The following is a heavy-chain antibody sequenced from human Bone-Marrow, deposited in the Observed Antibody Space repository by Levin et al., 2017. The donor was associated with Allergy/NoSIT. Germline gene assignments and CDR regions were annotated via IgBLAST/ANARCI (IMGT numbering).Heavy chain of an antibody. Sequence: ASVKVSFKASGGTFSRNTFSWVRQAPGQGLEWMGRIIPILGIANYAQRFQGRVTIAADESTSTAYMELRSLKSEDTAVYYCARTDPAKFNFGYDGMDVWGQGTTINVSS. J-gene: IGHJ6*02. V-gene: IGHV1-69*02. D-gene: IGHD5-18*01. CDR3: ARTDPAKFNFGYDGMDV. CDR1: GGTFSRNT. CDR2: IIPILGIA.